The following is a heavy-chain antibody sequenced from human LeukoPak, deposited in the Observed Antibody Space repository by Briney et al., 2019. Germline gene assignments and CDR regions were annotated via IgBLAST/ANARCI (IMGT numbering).Heavy chain of an antibody. CDR3: AAVVPAVMGYFDY. J-gene: IGHJ4*02. CDR2: IIPIFGTA. V-gene: IGHV1-69*13. Sequence: SVKVSCKASGGTFSSYAISWVRQDPGQGLEWMGGIIPIFGTANYAQKFQGRVTITADESTSTAYMELSSLRSEDTAVYYCAAVVPAVMGYFDYWGQGTLVTVSS. D-gene: IGHD2-2*01. CDR1: GGTFSSYA.